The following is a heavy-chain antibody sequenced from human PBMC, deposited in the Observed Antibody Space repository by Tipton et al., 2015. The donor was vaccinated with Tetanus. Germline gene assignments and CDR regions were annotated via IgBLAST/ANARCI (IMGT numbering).Heavy chain of an antibody. D-gene: IGHD5-18*01. V-gene: IGHV1-69*06. CDR2: IIPIFGTA. Sequence: QSGAEVKKPGSSVKVSCKASGGTFSSYAISWVRQAPGQGLEWMGGIIPIFGTANYAQKFQGRVTITADKSTSTAYMELSSLRSEDPAVYCCARDGRGYSYGEYYYYYGMDVWGQGTTVTVSS. J-gene: IGHJ6*02. CDR3: ARDGRGYSYGEYYYYYGMDV. CDR1: GGTFSSYA.